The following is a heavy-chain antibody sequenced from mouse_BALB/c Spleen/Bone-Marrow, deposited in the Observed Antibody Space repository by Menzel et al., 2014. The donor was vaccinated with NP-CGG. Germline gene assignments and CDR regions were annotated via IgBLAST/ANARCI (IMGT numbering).Heavy chain of an antibody. Sequence: QVQLQQSGPELAKPGASVKMSCKASGYTFIDTWIHWIKQRPGQGLEWIGYINPSTGYAEYNQNFKDKATLTVDKSSSTAYMQLSSLTSEDSAVYYCARDYWGQGTTLTVSS. J-gene: IGHJ2*01. CDR2: INPSTGYA. CDR3: ARDY. V-gene: IGHV1-7*01. CDR1: GYTFIDTW.